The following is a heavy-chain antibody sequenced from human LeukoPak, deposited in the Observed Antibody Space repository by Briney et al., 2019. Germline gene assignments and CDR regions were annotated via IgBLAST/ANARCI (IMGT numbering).Heavy chain of an antibody. CDR1: GFTFSSYS. D-gene: IGHD3-22*01. CDR3: ARGGYYYDSSGYYTFYFDY. CDR2: ISSSSSYI. V-gene: IGHV3-21*01. Sequence: PGGSLRLSCAASGFTFSSYSMNWVRQAPGKGLEWVSSISSSSSYIYYADSVKGRFTISRDNAKNSLYLQMNSLRAEDTAVYYCARGGYYYDSSGYYTFYFDYWGQGTLVTVSS. J-gene: IGHJ4*02.